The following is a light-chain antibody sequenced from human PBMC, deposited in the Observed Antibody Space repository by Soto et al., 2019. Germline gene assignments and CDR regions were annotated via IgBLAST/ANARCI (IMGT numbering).Light chain of an antibody. CDR1: RSGSSN. J-gene: IGKJ4*01. CDR3: QQYNNWHPLS. V-gene: IGKV3-15*01. CDR2: GAS. Sequence: EIVMTQSPATLSVSPGERATLSSSTTRSGSSNLAWYRQKPGQAPRLIIYGASTRATCIPARFSGSVNRTDFTLTFCSLQSEDFAVHYCQQYNNWHPLSFGGGTKVEIK.